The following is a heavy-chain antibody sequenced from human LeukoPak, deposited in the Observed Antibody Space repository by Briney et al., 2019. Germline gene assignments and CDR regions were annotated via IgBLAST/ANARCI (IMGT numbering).Heavy chain of an antibody. D-gene: IGHD1-26*01. J-gene: IGHJ4*02. CDR1: GFTFTSYS. CDR3: AKGGKWDVTPFDY. Sequence: GGSLRLSCAASGFTFTSYSMNWVRQAPGKGLEWVSTISGGGGSTYYADSVKGRFTISRDNSKNALHLQVNSLRAEDTAVYYCAKGGKWDVTPFDYWGQGTLVTVSS. V-gene: IGHV3-23*01. CDR2: ISGGGGST.